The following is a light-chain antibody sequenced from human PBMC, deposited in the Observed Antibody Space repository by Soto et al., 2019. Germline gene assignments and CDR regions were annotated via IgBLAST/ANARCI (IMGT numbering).Light chain of an antibody. CDR3: QQYNNWPPFT. V-gene: IGKV3-15*01. CDR2: NAS. Sequence: EVVMTQPPATLSVSPGERATLSCRAGQSVSSNLAWYQQKPGQAPRLLIYNASSRATGILARFSGSGSWTEFTLTISSLQSEDFAVYYCQQYNNWPPFTFGPGTKVDIK. CDR1: QSVSSN. J-gene: IGKJ3*01.